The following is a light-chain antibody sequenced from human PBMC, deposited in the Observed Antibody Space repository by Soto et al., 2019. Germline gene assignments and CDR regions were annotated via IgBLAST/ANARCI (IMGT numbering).Light chain of an antibody. CDR1: QGMTNY. Sequence: DIQMTQSPSSLSAAVGDRVTITCQARQGMTNYLNWFQQKPGKAPKLLIYAASNLATGVPSRFSGVGSGTDFTLTISSLQPEDIATYFCQQYDSFTITIGQGTRL. J-gene: IGKJ5*01. CDR3: QQYDSFTIT. V-gene: IGKV1-33*01. CDR2: AAS.